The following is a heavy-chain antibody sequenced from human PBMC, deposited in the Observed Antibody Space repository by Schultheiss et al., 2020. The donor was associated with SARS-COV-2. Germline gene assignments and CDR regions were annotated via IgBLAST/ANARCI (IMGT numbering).Heavy chain of an antibody. J-gene: IGHJ4*02. V-gene: IGHV3-7*03. D-gene: IGHD2-2*01. CDR1: GFTFSSYW. CDR2: IKQDGSEK. Sequence: GGSLRLSCAASGFTFSSYWMSWVRQAPGKGLEWVANIKQDGSEKYYVDSVKGRFTISRDNAKNSLYLQMNSLRAEDTALYYCAKMGYCSSTSCHALDYWGQGTLVTVSS. CDR3: AKMGYCSSTSCHALDY.